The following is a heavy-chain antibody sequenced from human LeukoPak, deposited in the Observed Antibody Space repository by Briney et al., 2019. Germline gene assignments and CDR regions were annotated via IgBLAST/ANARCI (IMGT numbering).Heavy chain of an antibody. J-gene: IGHJ3*01. CDR3: ARCPGWYTFDL. CDR2: IHGTSGII. CDR1: GFTFSTYS. D-gene: IGHD6-19*01. V-gene: IGHV3-48*04. Sequence: GGSLRLSCAASGFTFSTYSMNWVRQAPGRGLEWVSYIHGTSGIIYYADSVKGRFTISRDNAKNSLYLHMNTLRAEDTAVYYCARCPGWYTFDLWGQGTMVAVSS.